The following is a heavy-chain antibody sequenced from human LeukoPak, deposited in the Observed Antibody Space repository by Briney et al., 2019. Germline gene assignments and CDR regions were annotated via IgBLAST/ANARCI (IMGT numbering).Heavy chain of an antibody. CDR1: GGSISSSSYY. J-gene: IGHJ6*03. Sequence: SETLSLTCTVSGGSISSSSYYWGWIRQPPGKGLEWIVSIYYSGSTYYNPSLKSRITISVDTSKNQFSLKLSSVTAADTAVYYCARVELTYYYYYMDVWGKGTTVTVSS. CDR3: ARVELTYYYYYMDV. D-gene: IGHD1-7*01. CDR2: IYYSGST. V-gene: IGHV4-39*07.